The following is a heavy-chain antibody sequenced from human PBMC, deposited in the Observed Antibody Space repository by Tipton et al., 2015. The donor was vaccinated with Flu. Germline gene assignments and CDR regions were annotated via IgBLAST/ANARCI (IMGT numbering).Heavy chain of an antibody. CDR1: GGSISSGSYY. V-gene: IGHV4-61*02. D-gene: IGHD3-22*01. CDR3: ASGYYYRGDY. Sequence: TLSLTCTVSGGSISSGSYYWSWIRQPAGKGLEWIGRIYTSGSTDYNPSLKSRVTISVGTSKNQFSLKLSSVTAADTAVYYCASGYYYRGDYWGQGTLVTVSS. CDR2: IYTSGST. J-gene: IGHJ4*02.